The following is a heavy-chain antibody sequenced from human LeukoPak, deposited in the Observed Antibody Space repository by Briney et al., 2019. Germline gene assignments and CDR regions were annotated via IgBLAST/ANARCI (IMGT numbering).Heavy chain of an antibody. CDR2: INPNSGGT. CDR3: ARGYFRWSYYDSSGYYDY. Sequence: ASVKVSCKASGYTFTGYYMHWVRLAPGQGLEWMGWINPNSGGTNYAQKFQGRVTMTRDTSISTAYMELSRLRSDDTAVYYCARGYFRWSYYDSSGYYDYWGQGTLVTVSS. D-gene: IGHD3-22*01. V-gene: IGHV1-2*02. J-gene: IGHJ4*02. CDR1: GYTFTGYY.